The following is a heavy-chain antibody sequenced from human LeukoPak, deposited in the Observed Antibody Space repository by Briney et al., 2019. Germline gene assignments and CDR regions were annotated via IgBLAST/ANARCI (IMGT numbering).Heavy chain of an antibody. CDR3: ARTDCSSTSCYPWFDP. V-gene: IGHV4-31*03. CDR2: IYYSGST. Sequence: SETLSLTCTVFGGSISSGGYYWSWIRQHPGKGLEWIGYIYYSGSTYYNPSLKSRVTISVDTSKNQFSLKLSSVTAADTAVYYCARTDCSSTSCYPWFDPWGQGTLVTVSS. J-gene: IGHJ5*02. CDR1: GGSISSGGYY. D-gene: IGHD2-2*01.